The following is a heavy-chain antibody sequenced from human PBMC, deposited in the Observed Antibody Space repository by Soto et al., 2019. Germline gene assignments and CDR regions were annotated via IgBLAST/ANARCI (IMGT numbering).Heavy chain of an antibody. D-gene: IGHD4-17*01. Sequence: TLSLTCTVSGGSISSGGYYWSWIRQHPGKGLEWIGYIYYSGSTYYNPSLKSRVTISVDTSKNQFSLKLSSVTAADTAVYYCARGGTETPTDDAFDIWGQGTMVTVSS. CDR3: ARGGTETPTDDAFDI. J-gene: IGHJ3*02. CDR1: GGSISSGGYY. V-gene: IGHV4-31*03. CDR2: IYYSGST.